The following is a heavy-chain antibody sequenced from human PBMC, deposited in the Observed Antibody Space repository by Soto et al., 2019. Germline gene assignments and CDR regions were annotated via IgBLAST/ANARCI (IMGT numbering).Heavy chain of an antibody. Sequence: QVQLVQSGAEVTKPGASVKVSCKASGSTFTSYDINWVRQATGQGLEWMGWMNPNSGNTAYAQKFQGRVNMTTNTSISTAYMELSSLRSEDTAGYYCARLKQDYAVAWGQGTLVTVSS. V-gene: IGHV1-8*01. D-gene: IGHD3-16*01. CDR3: ARLKQDYAVA. CDR2: MNPNSGNT. J-gene: IGHJ4*02. CDR1: GSTFTSYD.